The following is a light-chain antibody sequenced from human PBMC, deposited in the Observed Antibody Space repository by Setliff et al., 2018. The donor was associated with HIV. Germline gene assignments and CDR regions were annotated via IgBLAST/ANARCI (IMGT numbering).Light chain of an antibody. V-gene: IGLV2-14*03. Sequence: QSVLTQPASVSGSPGQSITISCTGTSSDIAIYNLVSWYQHLPGKAPKLIIYDVSNRPSGVSNRFSGSKSGNTASLTISGLQAEDEADYYCSSYTSSSTLVFGTGTKGTV. CDR2: DVS. CDR3: SSYTSSSTLV. J-gene: IGLJ1*01. CDR1: SSDIAIYNL.